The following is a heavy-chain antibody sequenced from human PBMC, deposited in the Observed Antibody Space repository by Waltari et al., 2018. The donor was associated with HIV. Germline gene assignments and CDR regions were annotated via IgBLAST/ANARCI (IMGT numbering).Heavy chain of an antibody. CDR3: ARHGGSDSSGYYYVPDY. CDR2: IYYSGST. J-gene: IGHJ4*02. Sequence: QVQLQESGPGLVKPSETLSLTCTVSGGSISSYYWSWIRQPPGKGLEWIGYIYYSGSTNYNPSLKSRVTISVDTSKNQFSLKLSSVTAADTAVYYCARHGGSDSSGYYYVPDYWGQGTLVTVSS. V-gene: IGHV4-59*08. D-gene: IGHD3-22*01. CDR1: GGSISSYY.